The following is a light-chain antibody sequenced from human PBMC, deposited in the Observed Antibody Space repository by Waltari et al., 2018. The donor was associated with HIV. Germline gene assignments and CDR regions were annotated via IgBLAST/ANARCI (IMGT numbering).Light chain of an antibody. CDR1: QSISSW. CDR2: KAS. J-gene: IGKJ4*01. Sequence: DFQMTQSPANLSASVGDRVTITCRASQSISSWLAWYQQKPGKAPKVLIYKASSLGSGVPSRFSGSGSGTEFTLTISSLQPADFATYYCQQYDSYPLTFGGGTKVEIK. CDR3: QQYDSYPLT. V-gene: IGKV1-5*03.